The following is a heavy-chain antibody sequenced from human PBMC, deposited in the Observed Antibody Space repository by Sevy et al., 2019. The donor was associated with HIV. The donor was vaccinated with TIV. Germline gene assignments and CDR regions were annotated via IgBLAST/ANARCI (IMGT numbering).Heavy chain of an antibody. V-gene: IGHV3-53*01. CDR1: GFTVSSNY. J-gene: IGHJ4*02. D-gene: IGHD1-1*01. Sequence: GGSLRLSCAASGFTVSSNYMSWVRQAPGKGLEWVSVIYSGGSTYYADTVKGRFTISRDNSKNTLYLQMNSLRAEDTAVYYCARAGNGGCHFQTPYYFDYWGQGTLVTVSS. CDR2: IYSGGST. CDR3: ARAGNGGCHFQTPYYFDY.